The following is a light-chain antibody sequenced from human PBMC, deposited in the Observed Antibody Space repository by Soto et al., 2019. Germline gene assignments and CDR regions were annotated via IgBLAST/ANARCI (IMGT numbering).Light chain of an antibody. CDR2: GNS. J-gene: IGLJ1*01. V-gene: IGLV1-40*01. Sequence: QSALTQPPSVSGAPGQRVTISCTGSSSNIGAGYDVHWYQQLPGTAPKLLIYGNSNRPSGVPDRFSGSKSGTSASLAITGLQAEVEADNCCQSYESRLSGSKVFGTGPKVPVL. CDR1: SSNIGAGYD. CDR3: QSYESRLSGSKV.